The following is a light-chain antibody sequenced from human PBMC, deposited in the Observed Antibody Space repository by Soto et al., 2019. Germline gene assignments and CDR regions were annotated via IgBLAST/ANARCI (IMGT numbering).Light chain of an antibody. CDR2: SAS. CDR3: QNYNSLPPT. J-gene: IGKJ4*01. CDR1: QRIMND. V-gene: IGKV1-27*01. Sequence: DIQVTQSPSSLSASVGDRVTITCRASQRIMNDLAWYQQKPGKPPNLLISSASTLQPGVPSRFSGSGFGTDFTLTISNLQHEDFATYYCQNYNSLPPTFGRGTQVAIK.